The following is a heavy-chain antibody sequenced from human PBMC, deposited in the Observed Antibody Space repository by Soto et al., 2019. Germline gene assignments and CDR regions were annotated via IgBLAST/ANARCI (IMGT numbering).Heavy chain of an antibody. Sequence: ASVKVSCKASGNTFTSYDINWVRQATGHGLEWMGWINPNSGNIGYAQKFQGRVTMTRDTAMRTAYMEVSRLRSDDTAVYYCARGRASGSYYLLDYWGQGTLVTV. CDR2: INPNSGNI. V-gene: IGHV1-8*01. D-gene: IGHD3-10*01. CDR1: GNTFTSYD. CDR3: ARGRASGSYYLLDY. J-gene: IGHJ4*02.